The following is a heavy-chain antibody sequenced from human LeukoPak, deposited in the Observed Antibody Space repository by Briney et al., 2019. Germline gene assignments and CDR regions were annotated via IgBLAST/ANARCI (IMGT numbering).Heavy chain of an antibody. CDR2: IYYNGNT. D-gene: IGHD6-19*01. CDR1: GGSISGSSYY. J-gene: IGHJ6*03. Sequence: PSETLSLTCTVSGGSISGSSYYWGWIRQPPGKGLEWIGSIYYNGNTYYNPSLKSRVTISVDTSKNQFSLKLSSVTAADTAVYYCARDHTGDSSGPEAAYMDVWGKGTTVAVSS. V-gene: IGHV4-39*02. CDR3: ARDHTGDSSGPEAAYMDV.